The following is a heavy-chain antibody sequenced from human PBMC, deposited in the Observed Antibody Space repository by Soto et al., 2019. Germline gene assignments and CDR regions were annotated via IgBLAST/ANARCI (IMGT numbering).Heavy chain of an antibody. Sequence: VGSLRLSCAASGFTFSGSAMHWVRQASGKGLEWVGRIRSRPNSYATEYAASVKGRFTISRDDSKNTTYLQMNSLKTEDTAVYYCTRLGPYYYDSSGYYSFDHWGQGTLVTVSS. CDR3: TRLGPYYYDSSGYYSFDH. D-gene: IGHD3-22*01. CDR1: GFTFSGSA. J-gene: IGHJ4*02. CDR2: IRSRPNSYAT. V-gene: IGHV3-73*01.